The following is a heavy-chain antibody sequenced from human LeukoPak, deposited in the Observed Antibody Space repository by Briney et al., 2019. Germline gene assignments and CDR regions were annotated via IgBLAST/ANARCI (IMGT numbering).Heavy chain of an antibody. CDR2: ISPSSSTI. Sequence: GGSLRLSCAASGFTFTTYNMNWVRQAPGKGLEWISYISPSSSTIYYADSVKGRFTVSRDNAKNSLYLRMNSLRDEDTAVYYCARGRQLWLADYWGQGTLVTVSS. V-gene: IGHV3-48*02. CDR3: ARGRQLWLADY. J-gene: IGHJ4*02. CDR1: GFTFTTYN. D-gene: IGHD5-18*01.